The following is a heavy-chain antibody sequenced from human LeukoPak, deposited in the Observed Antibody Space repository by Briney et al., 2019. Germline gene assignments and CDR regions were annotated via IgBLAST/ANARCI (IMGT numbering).Heavy chain of an antibody. CDR3: ARADYDFWSGYYDY. J-gene: IGHJ4*02. Sequence: GASVKVSCKASGYTFTGYYMHWVRQAPGQGLEWMGWINPNSGGTNYAQKFQGGVTMTRDTSISTAYMELSRLRSDDTAVYYRARADYDFWSGYYDYWGQGTLVTVSS. D-gene: IGHD3-3*01. CDR1: GYTFTGYY. V-gene: IGHV1-2*02. CDR2: INPNSGGT.